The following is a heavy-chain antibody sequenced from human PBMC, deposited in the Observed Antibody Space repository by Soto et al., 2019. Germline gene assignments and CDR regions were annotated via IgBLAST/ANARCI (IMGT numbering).Heavy chain of an antibody. V-gene: IGHV4-59*12. Sequence: XGTLSLTCSVSNGSISGFYWTGIRQPPGKILEWIGYIHYSGRTDYNPSLTSRATMSVDTSKNQFSLNLKSITAADTAVYYCVRVGVGIGNHFDSWGRGTLVTVSS. CDR3: VRVGVGIGNHFDS. D-gene: IGHD1-26*01. CDR1: NGSISGFY. CDR2: IHYSGRT. J-gene: IGHJ4*02.